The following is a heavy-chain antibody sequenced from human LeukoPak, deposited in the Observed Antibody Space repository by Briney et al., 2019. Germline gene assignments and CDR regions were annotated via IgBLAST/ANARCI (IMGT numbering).Heavy chain of an antibody. D-gene: IGHD6-13*01. Sequence: SETLSLTCTVSGGSISSDSYYWGWIRQPPGKGLEWIGSIYYSGSNYFNPSLKSRVTISVDTSKNQFSLKLTSVTAADTAVYYCARRNGTWYFYFDYWGQGTVVTVSS. V-gene: IGHV4-39*01. CDR2: IYYSGSN. CDR1: GGSISSDSYY. J-gene: IGHJ4*02. CDR3: ARRNGTWYFYFDY.